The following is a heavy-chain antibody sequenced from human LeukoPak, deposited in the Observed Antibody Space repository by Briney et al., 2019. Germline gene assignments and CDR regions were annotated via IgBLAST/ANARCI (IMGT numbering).Heavy chain of an antibody. CDR3: AKDAMSSGYYSRSQNWFDP. V-gene: IGHV3-23*01. J-gene: IGHJ5*02. CDR1: GFTFSSYA. D-gene: IGHD3-22*01. Sequence: GGSLRLSCAASGFTFSSYAMSWVRQAPGKGLEWVSAISGSGGSTYYADSVKGRFTISRDNSKNTLYLQMNSLRAGDTAVYYCAKDAMSSGYYSRSQNWFDPWGQGTLVTVSS. CDR2: ISGSGGST.